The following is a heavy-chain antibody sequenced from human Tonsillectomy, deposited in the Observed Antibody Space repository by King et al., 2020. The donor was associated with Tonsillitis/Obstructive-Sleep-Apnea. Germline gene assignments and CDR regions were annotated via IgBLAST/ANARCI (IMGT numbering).Heavy chain of an antibody. J-gene: IGHJ4*02. Sequence: QLVQSGAEVKKPGASVKVSCKASGYTFTSYGISWVRQAPGQGLEWMGWISAYNGNTNYAQKLQGRVTMTTDTSTSTAYMGLRSLRSDDTAVYYCARGDEDIVVVPAAISFDYWGQGTLVTVSS. V-gene: IGHV1-18*01. CDR3: ARGDEDIVVVPAAISFDY. CDR1: GYTFTSYG. D-gene: IGHD2-2*02. CDR2: ISAYNGNT.